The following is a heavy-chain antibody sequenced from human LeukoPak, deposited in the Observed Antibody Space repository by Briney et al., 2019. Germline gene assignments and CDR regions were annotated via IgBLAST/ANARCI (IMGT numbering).Heavy chain of an antibody. CDR2: IYPGDSDT. D-gene: IGHD3-10*01. CDR3: ARNSLEYVLWSALGA. CDR1: GYSFTSYW. J-gene: IGHJ5*02. V-gene: IGHV5-51*03. Sequence: PGESLKISCKGSGYSFTSYWIGWVRQMPGKGLEWMGIIYPGDSDTRYSPSFQGQVTISADKSISTAYLQWSSLKASDTAMYYCARNSLEYVLWSALGAWGQGTLVTVSS.